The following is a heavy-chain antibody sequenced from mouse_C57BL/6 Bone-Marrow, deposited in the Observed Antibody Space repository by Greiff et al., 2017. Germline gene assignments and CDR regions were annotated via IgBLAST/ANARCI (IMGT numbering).Heavy chain of an antibody. Sequence: VQLKESGPGLVKPSQSLSLTCSVTGYSITSGYYWNWIRQFPGNKLEWMGYISYDGSNNYNPSLKNRISITRDTSKNQFFLKLNSVTTEDTATYYCARPHYDLLSWFAYWGQGTLVTVSA. D-gene: IGHD2-4*01. CDR2: ISYDGSN. J-gene: IGHJ3*01. CDR3: ARPHYDLLSWFAY. V-gene: IGHV3-6*01. CDR1: GYSITSGYY.